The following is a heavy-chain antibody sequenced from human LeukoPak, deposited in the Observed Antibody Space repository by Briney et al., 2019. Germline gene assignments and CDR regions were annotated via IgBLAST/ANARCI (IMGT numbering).Heavy chain of an antibody. CDR1: GGTFSSYA. CDR3: ATEAWDKRTGDH. D-gene: IGHD1-26*01. Sequence: SVKVSCKASGGTFSSYAISWVRQAPGQGLEWMGRIIPILGIANYAQKFQGRVTITADKSTSTAYMELSSLRSEDTAVYYCATEAWDKRTGDHWGQGTLVTVSS. V-gene: IGHV1-69*04. J-gene: IGHJ4*02. CDR2: IIPILGIA.